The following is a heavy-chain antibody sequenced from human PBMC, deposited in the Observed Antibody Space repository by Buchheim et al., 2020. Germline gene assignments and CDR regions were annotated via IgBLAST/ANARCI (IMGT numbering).Heavy chain of an antibody. J-gene: IGHJ4*02. CDR3: ARDECRASACYSRAYYYFDF. V-gene: IGHV1-46*01. CDR2: INPGGDSA. CDR1: GSTFTSYN. D-gene: IGHD2/OR15-2a*01. Sequence: QVHLVQSGAEVKKPGARVKASCTASGSTFTSYNVHWVRQAPGQGLEWMGIINPGGDSASYAQKFQGRLTMPRDTSTSTVYMELSSLRSEDTAVYYCARDECRASACYSRAYYYFDFWGQGTL.